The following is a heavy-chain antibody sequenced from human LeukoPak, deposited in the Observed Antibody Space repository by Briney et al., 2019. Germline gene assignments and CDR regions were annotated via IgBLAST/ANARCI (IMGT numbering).Heavy chain of an antibody. D-gene: IGHD2-2*01. CDR1: GFTFSSYG. Sequence: GRSLRLSCAASGFTFSSYGMHWVRQAPGKGLEWVAVTSYDGSNKYYADSVKGRFTISRDNSKNTLYLQMNSLRDEDTVVYYCAKHHCSSISCHGRSSGDFDYWGQGTLVTVSS. J-gene: IGHJ4*02. CDR2: TSYDGSNK. V-gene: IGHV3-30*18. CDR3: AKHHCSSISCHGRSSGDFDY.